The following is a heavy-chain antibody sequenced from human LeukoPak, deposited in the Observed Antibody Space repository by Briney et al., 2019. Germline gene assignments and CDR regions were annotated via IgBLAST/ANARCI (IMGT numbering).Heavy chain of an antibody. J-gene: IGHJ4*02. CDR3: ARSVPHFDY. V-gene: IGHV4-30-2*01. CDR2: IHHSGST. CDR1: GGSISSGGYY. Sequence: SSETLSLTCTVSGGSISSGGYYWSWIRQPPGKGLEWIGYIHHSGSTYYNPSPKSRVTISVDRSKNQFSLKLSSVTAADTAVYYCARSVPHFDYWGQGTLVTVSS. D-gene: IGHD6-6*01.